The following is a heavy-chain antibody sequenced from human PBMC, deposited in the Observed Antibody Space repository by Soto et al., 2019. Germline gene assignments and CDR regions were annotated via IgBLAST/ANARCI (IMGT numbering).Heavy chain of an antibody. CDR3: VRRHVSATGIDWFDP. CDR2: IDAANGDT. J-gene: IGHJ5*02. V-gene: IGHV1-3*01. D-gene: IGHD6-13*01. Sequence: ASVKVSCKTSGYTFTSYGIHWVRQAPGQRLEWMGWIDAANGDTKYSPKFQGRVTITRDTSASTAYMELSSLRSEDTAVYYCVRRHVSATGIDWFDPWGQGTLVTVSS. CDR1: GYTFTSYG.